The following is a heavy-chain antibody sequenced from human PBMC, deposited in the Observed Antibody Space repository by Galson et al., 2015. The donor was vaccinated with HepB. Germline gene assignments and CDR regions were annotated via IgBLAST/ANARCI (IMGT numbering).Heavy chain of an antibody. CDR3: ARSDCTSTSCYGYHYYGLDV. CDR2: IHYSGST. J-gene: IGHJ6*02. CDR1: GGSISSYY. V-gene: IGHV4-59*08. Sequence: LTCTVSGGSISSYYWSWIRQPPGKGLEWIGYIHYSGSTNYNPSLKSRVTISVDTSKNQFSLKLTSVTAADTAVYYCARSDCTSTSCYGYHYYGLDVWGQGTTVTVSS. D-gene: IGHD2-2*01.